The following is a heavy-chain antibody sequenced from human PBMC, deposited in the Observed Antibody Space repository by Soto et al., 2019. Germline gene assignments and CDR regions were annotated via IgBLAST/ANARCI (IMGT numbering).Heavy chain of an antibody. CDR2: IYSGGST. CDR3: ARGWLDV. Sequence: EVQLVETGGGLIQPGGSLSLSCAASGFIVNSNYLSWVRQAPGKGLEWVSVIYSGGSTYYTDSVKGRFTISRDDSKNTVYLQMNSLRAEDTAVYYCARGWLDVWGQGTTVTVSS. J-gene: IGHJ6*02. CDR1: GFIVNSNY. V-gene: IGHV3-53*02.